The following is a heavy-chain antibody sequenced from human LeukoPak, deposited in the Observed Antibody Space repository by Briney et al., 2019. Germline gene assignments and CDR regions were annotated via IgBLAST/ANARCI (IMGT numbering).Heavy chain of an antibody. CDR3: ARHDRLAAAGFDY. Sequence: SETLSLTCTVSGGSISSSSYYWGWIRQPPGKGLEWIGSIYYSGSTYYSPSLKSRVTISVDTSKNQFSLKLSSVTAADTAVYYCARHDRLAAAGFDYWGQGTLVTVSS. V-gene: IGHV4-39*01. D-gene: IGHD6-13*01. CDR1: GGSISSSSYY. J-gene: IGHJ4*02. CDR2: IYYSGST.